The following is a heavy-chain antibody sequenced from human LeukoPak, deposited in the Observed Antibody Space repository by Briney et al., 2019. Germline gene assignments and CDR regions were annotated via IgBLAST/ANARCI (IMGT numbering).Heavy chain of an antibody. CDR3: ARPVRCSATTCTGPFDY. Sequence: SETLSLTCAVYGESFRGFSWTWIRQTPGEGLEWIGEIDHIGRTTYNPSLKSRVTISVDTSKNQFSLRLTSVSASDTAVYYCARPVRCSATTCTGPFDYWGQGTLVTVSS. J-gene: IGHJ4*02. CDR1: GESFRGFS. D-gene: IGHD6-19*01. CDR2: IDHIGRT. V-gene: IGHV4-34*01.